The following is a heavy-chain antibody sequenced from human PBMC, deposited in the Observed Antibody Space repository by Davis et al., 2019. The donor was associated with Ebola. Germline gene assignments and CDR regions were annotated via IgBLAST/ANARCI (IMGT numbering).Heavy chain of an antibody. CDR1: GYAFTNYL. Sequence: SVKVSCKASGYAFTNYLVHWVRQAPGQGLEWMGRIIPVVDTKDYAQKFQGRVTLTADKATNTAYMELSGLRFDDTAVYYCARGKWFDPWGQGTLVSVTS. V-gene: IGHV1-69*08. CDR2: IIPVVDTK. J-gene: IGHJ5*02. CDR3: ARGKWFDP.